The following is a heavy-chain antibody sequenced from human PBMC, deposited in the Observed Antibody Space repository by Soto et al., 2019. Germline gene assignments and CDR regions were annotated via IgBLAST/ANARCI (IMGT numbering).Heavy chain of an antibody. D-gene: IGHD6-13*01. CDR2: ISYDGSNK. CDR1: GFTFSSYG. Sequence: GGSLRLSCAASGFTFSSYGMHWVRQAPGKGLEWVAVISYDGSNKYYADSVKGRFTISRDNSKNTLYLQMNSLRAEDTAVYYCAKASQQLGDLDYWGQGTLVTVSS. V-gene: IGHV3-30*18. CDR3: AKASQQLGDLDY. J-gene: IGHJ4*02.